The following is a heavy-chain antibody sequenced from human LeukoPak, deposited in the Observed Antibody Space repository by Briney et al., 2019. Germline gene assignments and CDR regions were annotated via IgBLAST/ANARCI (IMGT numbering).Heavy chain of an antibody. CDR2: TYYSGST. CDR1: GGSISSGGYY. V-gene: IGHV4-31*03. D-gene: IGHD4-23*01. CDR3: ARAIQTTVVTPWPIDAFDI. Sequence: PSETLSLTCTVSGGSISSGGYYWSWIRQHPGKGLEWIGYTYYSGSTYYNPSLKSRVTIPVDTSKNQFSLKLSSVTAADTAVYYCARAIQTTVVTPWPIDAFDIWGQGTMVTVSS. J-gene: IGHJ3*02.